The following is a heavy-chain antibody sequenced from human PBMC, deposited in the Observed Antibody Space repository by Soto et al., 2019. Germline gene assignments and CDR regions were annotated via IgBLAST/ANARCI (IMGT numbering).Heavy chain of an antibody. CDR1: GYRFVDYY. D-gene: IGHD2-21*02. Sequence: ASVKVCCKSSGYRFVDYYIHWVRQAPGQGLEWMGIINPRGGDSRYAQKFQGRVTVTMDTSTSTVYMDLRRLTSEDTDVYYCARVNCGGDCLPGAWFYYYGMEVWGHGTTVTDS. V-gene: IGHV1-46*01. CDR2: INPRGGDS. J-gene: IGHJ6*02. CDR3: ARVNCGGDCLPGAWFYYYGMEV.